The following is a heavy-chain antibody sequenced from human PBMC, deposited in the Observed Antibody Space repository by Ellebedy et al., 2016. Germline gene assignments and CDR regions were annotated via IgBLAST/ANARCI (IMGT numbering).Heavy chain of an antibody. D-gene: IGHD4-17*01. J-gene: IGHJ4*02. Sequence: SGPTLVKPTQTLTLTCTFSGFSLSTSGMCVSWIRQPPGKALDWLARIAWDDDKYYSTSLKTRLTISKDTSKNQVVLTMTNMDPVDTATYYCARMTKGDYGHDYFDYWGQGTLVTVSS. CDR2: IAWDDDK. CDR3: ARMTKGDYGHDYFDY. CDR1: GFSLSTSGMC. V-gene: IGHV2-70*11.